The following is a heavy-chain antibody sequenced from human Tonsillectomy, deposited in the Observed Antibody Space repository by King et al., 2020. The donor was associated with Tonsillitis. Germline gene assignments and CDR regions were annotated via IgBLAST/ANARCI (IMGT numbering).Heavy chain of an antibody. CDR3: ARDYYGSGTYYGAFDI. Sequence: QLVQSGAEVKKPGASVKVSCKASGYTFTAYYMHWVRQAPGQGLEWMGWINPSSGGTGYAQKFQGRVSMTRETSISTAYMELSRLRSDETAVYYCARDYYGSGTYYGAFDIWGQGTMVTVSS. CDR2: INPSSGGT. D-gene: IGHD3-10*01. V-gene: IGHV1-2*02. J-gene: IGHJ3*02. CDR1: GYTFTAYY.